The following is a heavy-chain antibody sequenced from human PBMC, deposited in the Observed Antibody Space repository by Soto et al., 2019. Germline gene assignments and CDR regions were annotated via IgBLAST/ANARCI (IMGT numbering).Heavy chain of an antibody. Sequence: PGGSLRLSCVASGFTFSDYYMSWFRQAPGKRLEWVSYISSGGSVIYSADSMKGRFTISRDNAKNSLYLQVNSLRAEDTAVYYCAREPRDDYMISGGFDYWGQGXLVTVYS. V-gene: IGHV3-11*01. CDR2: ISSGGSVI. J-gene: IGHJ4*02. CDR1: GFTFSDYY. D-gene: IGHD4-4*01. CDR3: AREPRDDYMISGGFDY.